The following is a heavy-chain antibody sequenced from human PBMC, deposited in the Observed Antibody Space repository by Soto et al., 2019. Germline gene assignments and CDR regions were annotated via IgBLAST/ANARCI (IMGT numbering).Heavy chain of an antibody. Sequence: ASVKVSCKASGYTFHSYAMNWVRQAPGQRLEWMGWISAGNGNTIYSQKFQARVTITRDTSASTAYMELSSLRSEDTAVYYCARDLQLRQFDPWGQGTLVTVSS. J-gene: IGHJ5*02. D-gene: IGHD6-6*01. CDR3: ARDLQLRQFDP. CDR2: ISAGNGNT. CDR1: GYTFHSYA. V-gene: IGHV1-3*01.